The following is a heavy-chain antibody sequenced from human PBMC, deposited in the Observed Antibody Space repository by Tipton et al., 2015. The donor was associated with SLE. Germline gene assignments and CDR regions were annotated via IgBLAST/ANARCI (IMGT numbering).Heavy chain of an antibody. J-gene: IGHJ4*02. D-gene: IGHD2-8*01. CDR1: GDSISSSTYY. CDR2: LYYSGST. CDR3: VRLRSKVLIDY. V-gene: IGHV4-39*07. Sequence: TLSLTCTVSGDSISSSTYYWAWIRQPPGKGLEWIGSLYYSGSTYYYPSLKSRITISVDTSKNQFSLEVRSVTAADTAVYYCVRLRSKVLIDYWGQGTLVTVSS.